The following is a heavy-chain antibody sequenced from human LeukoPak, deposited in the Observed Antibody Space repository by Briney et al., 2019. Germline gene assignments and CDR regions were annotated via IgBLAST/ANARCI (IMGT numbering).Heavy chain of an antibody. Sequence: PSETLSLTCTVSGGSISNYYWTWIRQPPGKGLEWIGCIYFSGTTNYNPSLKSRVTISLDTSNTQFSPQLTSVTAADTAVYYCARISPSSGTYWENFYYYMDVWGKGTTVTVSS. CDR1: GGSISNYY. CDR2: IYFSGTT. D-gene: IGHD1-26*01. J-gene: IGHJ6*03. V-gene: IGHV4-59*01. CDR3: ARISPSSGTYWENFYYYMDV.